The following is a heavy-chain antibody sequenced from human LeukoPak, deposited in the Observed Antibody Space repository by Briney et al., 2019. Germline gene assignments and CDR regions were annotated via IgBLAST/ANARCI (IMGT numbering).Heavy chain of an antibody. V-gene: IGHV3-73*01. J-gene: IGHJ5*02. CDR3: TVPASGGNWFDP. CDR2: IRGAGYSDAP. D-gene: IGHD2-2*01. CDR1: GFGFSGSA. Sequence: GGSLKLSCAASGFGFSGSAIHWVRQAPGKGRGCLARIRGAGYSDAPAYVASVRGRFTISRDDSKSTAYLQMNSLKAEDTAVYYCTVPASGGNWFDPWGPGTLVTVSS.